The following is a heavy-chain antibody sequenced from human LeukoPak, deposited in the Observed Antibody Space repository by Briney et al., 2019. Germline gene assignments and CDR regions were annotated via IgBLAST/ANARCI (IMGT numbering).Heavy chain of an antibody. V-gene: IGHV3-23*01. Sequence: GGSLRLSCAASGFTFSSYAMSWVRQAPGKGLEWVSAISGSGGSTYYADSVKGRFTISRDNSKNTLYLQMNSLRAEDTAVYYCAKVAVAGTFSVYYFDYWGQGTLVTVSS. CDR2: ISGSGGST. CDR3: AKVAVAGTFSVYYFDY. D-gene: IGHD6-19*01. J-gene: IGHJ4*02. CDR1: GFTFSSYA.